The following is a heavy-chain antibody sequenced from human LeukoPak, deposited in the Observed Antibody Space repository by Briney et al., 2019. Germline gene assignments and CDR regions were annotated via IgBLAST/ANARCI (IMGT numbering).Heavy chain of an antibody. D-gene: IGHD3-22*01. Sequence: PGGSLRLSCTASGFTFSSYWMTWVRQAPGKGLEWIGSIYYSGSTYYNPSLKSRVTISVDTSKNQFSLKLSSVTAADTAVYYCARPKKDYYDSSWGAFDIWGQGTMVTVSS. CDR2: IYYSGST. CDR1: GFTFSSYW. CDR3: ARPKKDYYDSSWGAFDI. J-gene: IGHJ3*02. V-gene: IGHV4-39*01.